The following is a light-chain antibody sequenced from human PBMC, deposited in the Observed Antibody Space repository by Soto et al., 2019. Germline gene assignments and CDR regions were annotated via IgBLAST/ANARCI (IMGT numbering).Light chain of an antibody. Sequence: DIPMTQSQSSLYLSVGDRVTITCRASQGVSYYLLWYQQTQGKAPKLLIYAASNLLSVVPSRFSGGGSGTNFTRTISSLQAAAFGTYCCHPRYKTPNTLGQG. CDR1: QGVSYY. V-gene: IGKV1-39*01. CDR3: HPRYKTPNT. J-gene: IGKJ2*01. CDR2: AAS.